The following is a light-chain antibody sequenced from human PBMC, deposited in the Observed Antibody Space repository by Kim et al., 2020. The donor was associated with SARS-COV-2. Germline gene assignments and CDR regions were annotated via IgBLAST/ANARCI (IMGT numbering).Light chain of an antibody. Sequence: GQRVTIDCSGSSSNIGINVVNWYQQRPGTAPKLLIYDSNQRPSGVPYRFSGSKSGTSASLAISGLQSEDEADYFCATWDDSLTGFVLGTGTKVTVL. CDR1: SSNIGINV. CDR3: ATWDDSLTGFV. V-gene: IGLV1-44*01. CDR2: DSN. J-gene: IGLJ1*01.